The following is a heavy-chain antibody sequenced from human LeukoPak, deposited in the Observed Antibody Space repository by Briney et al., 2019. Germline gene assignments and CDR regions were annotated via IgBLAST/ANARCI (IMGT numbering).Heavy chain of an antibody. CDR2: FDPEDGET. CDR3: ATAHGSYLLTAFDY. D-gene: IGHD1-26*01. V-gene: IGHV1-24*01. CDR1: GYTLTELS. J-gene: IGHJ4*02. Sequence: ASLKVSCKISGYTLTELSMHWVRQAPGKGLEWMGGFDPEDGETIYAQKFQGRVTMTEDTSTDTAYMELSSLRSEDTAVYYCATAHGSYLLTAFDYWGQGTLVTVSS.